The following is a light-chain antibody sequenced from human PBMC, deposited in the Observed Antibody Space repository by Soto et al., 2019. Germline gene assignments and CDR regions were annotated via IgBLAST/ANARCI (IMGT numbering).Light chain of an antibody. J-gene: IGKJ1*01. CDR1: QTISSW. Sequence: DIQMTQSPSTLSGSVGDRVTITCRASQTISSWLAWYQKKPVKAPKLLIYKASTLKSGVPSRFSGSGSGTELPLTISSLQPDDFATYYCQHYNSYSEAFGQGTKV. V-gene: IGKV1-5*03. CDR2: KAS. CDR3: QHYNSYSEA.